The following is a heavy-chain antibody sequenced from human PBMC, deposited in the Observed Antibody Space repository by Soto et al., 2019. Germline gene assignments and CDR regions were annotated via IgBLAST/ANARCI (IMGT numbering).Heavy chain of an antibody. CDR1: GYSFTNYC. CDR2: INPRTGST. Sequence: QVQLVQSGADVKKPGTSVKVSCKAAGYSFTNYCMYWVRQAPGQGLEWMGMINPRTGSTRYAQKFQDRVTLTRDTSTTTVYMELRTLISDDTAVYYWARDGGLLTASWHYDLWGPGTLVTVSS. J-gene: IGHJ2*01. CDR3: ARDGGLLTASWHYDL. D-gene: IGHD2-15*01. V-gene: IGHV1-46*01.